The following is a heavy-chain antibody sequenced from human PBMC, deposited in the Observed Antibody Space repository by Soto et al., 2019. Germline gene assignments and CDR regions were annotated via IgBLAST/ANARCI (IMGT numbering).Heavy chain of an antibody. CDR3: ARGMTTVTTIDY. V-gene: IGHV4-39*07. CDR1: GGSVSSNSYS. D-gene: IGHD4-4*01. J-gene: IGHJ4*02. Sequence: SETLSLTCTVSGGSVSSNSYSWGWVRQSPGKGLEWIGTIYSNDSTHYNPSLLSRVTISVDTSKNQFSLKLSSVTAADTAVYYCARGMTTVTTIDYWGQGTLVTVSS. CDR2: IYSNDST.